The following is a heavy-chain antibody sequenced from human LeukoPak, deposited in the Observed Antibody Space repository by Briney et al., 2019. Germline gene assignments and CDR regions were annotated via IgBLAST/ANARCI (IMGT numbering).Heavy chain of an antibody. V-gene: IGHV4-34*01. D-gene: IGHD3-10*01. CDR1: GGSFSGYY. Sequence: SETLSLTCAVYGGSFSGYYWSWIRQPPGKGLEWIGEINHSGSTNYNPSLKSRVTISVDTSKNQFSLKLSSVTAADTAVYYCASPGSGRHAFDIWGQGTMVTVSS. CDR3: ASPGSGRHAFDI. CDR2: INHSGST. J-gene: IGHJ3*02.